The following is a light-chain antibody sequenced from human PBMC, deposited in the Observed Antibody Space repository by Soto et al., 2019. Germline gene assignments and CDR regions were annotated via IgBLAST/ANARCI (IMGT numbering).Light chain of an antibody. V-gene: IGKV1-5*01. CDR2: HAS. CDR1: QSIGDS. J-gene: IGKJ1*01. Sequence: DIQMTQSPSTLSASVGDRVTITCRASQSIGDSLAWYQQKPGTAPKVLIYHASNLQSGVPSRFSGSGSGTEFTLTISSLQPDDFATYYCQQYNSYSFGQGTKVDIK. CDR3: QQYNSYS.